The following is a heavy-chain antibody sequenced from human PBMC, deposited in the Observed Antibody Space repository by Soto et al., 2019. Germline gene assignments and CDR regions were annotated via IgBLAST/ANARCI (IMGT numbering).Heavy chain of an antibody. V-gene: IGHV4-31*03. Sequence: QVQLQESGPDRLRLPRPRPLTCLFPGGPFTGGGSNGAGSGRPPGRGRGGMGYSYYSGSTYYTPSLKSRVTISVDTSKNQFSLKLSSVTAADTAVYYCARGREHDSSGYYYVTDAFDIWGQGTMVTVSS. CDR3: ARGREHDSSGYYYVTDAFDI. D-gene: IGHD3-22*01. CDR2: SYYSGST. CDR1: GGPFTGGGS. J-gene: IGHJ3*02.